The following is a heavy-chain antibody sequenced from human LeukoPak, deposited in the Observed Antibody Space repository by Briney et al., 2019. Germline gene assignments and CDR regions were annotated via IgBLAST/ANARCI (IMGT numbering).Heavy chain of an antibody. J-gene: IGHJ4*02. CDR3: LLNYDILTGYYTDY. V-gene: IGHV4-34*01. CDR2: INHSGRT. D-gene: IGHD3-9*01. CDR1: GGSFSGYY. Sequence: SETLSLTCAVYGGSFSGYYWSWIRQPPGKGLEWIGEINHSGRTNYNPSLKNRVTISVDTSKNQFSLKLSSVTAADTAVYYCLLNYDILTGYYTDYWGQGTLVTVSS.